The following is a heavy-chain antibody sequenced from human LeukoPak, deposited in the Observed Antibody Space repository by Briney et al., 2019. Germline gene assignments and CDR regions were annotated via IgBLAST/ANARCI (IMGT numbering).Heavy chain of an antibody. J-gene: IGHJ5*02. CDR1: GGSISSYY. Sequence: PSETLSLTCTVSGGSISSYYWSWIRQPPGKGPEWIGYIYYSGGTNYNPSLKSRVTISVDTSKNQFSLKLSSVTAADTAVYYCARAGYYDSSGYYYELYNWFDPWGQGTLVTVSS. CDR2: IYYSGGT. D-gene: IGHD3-22*01. CDR3: ARAGYYDSSGYYYELYNWFDP. V-gene: IGHV4-59*01.